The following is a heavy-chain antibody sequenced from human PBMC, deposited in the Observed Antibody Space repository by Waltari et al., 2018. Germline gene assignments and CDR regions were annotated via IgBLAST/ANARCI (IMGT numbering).Heavy chain of an antibody. CDR2: ISGSDGRT. J-gene: IGHJ2*01. D-gene: IGHD5-12*01. Sequence: EVQLVESGGGLVQPGGSLRLCCAAPGLTFRRHAMRWVRQAPGRGLEWVSSISGSDGRTNYADSAKVRFTISRDNVKNTLFLQMNSLRADDAAVYYCAKDLGGFSGSHWYFDLWGRGTLVTVSS. CDR1: GLTFRRHA. CDR3: AKDLGGFSGSHWYFDL. V-gene: IGHV3-23*04.